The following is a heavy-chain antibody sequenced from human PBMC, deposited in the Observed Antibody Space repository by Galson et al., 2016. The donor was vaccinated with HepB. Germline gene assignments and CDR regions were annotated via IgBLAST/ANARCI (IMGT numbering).Heavy chain of an antibody. Sequence: SLRLSCAASGFTFSSYAMHWVRQAPGKGLEWVAVISYDGSNKYYAASVKGRFTISRDNSKNTLSLQMNSLRAEDTAVYYCARDQNRHYSSGRGYYYYGLDVWGQGTTVTVSS. CDR1: GFTFSSYA. D-gene: IGHD6-19*01. V-gene: IGHV3-30*04. CDR3: ARDQNRHYSSGRGYYYYGLDV. CDR2: ISYDGSNK. J-gene: IGHJ6*02.